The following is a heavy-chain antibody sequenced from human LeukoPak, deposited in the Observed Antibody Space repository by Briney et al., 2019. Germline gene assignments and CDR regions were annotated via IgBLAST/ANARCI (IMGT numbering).Heavy chain of an antibody. CDR1: GGSLSGFY. Sequence: SETLSLTCAVYGGSLSGFYWSWIRQPPGKGLEWIGEINHSGSTNYNPSLKSRVTMSMDTSKKQLSLRVTSVTAADTAVYYCARASSYDCVTRYDPAWFGPWGQGTLVTVSS. D-gene: IGHD3-16*01. V-gene: IGHV4-34*01. CDR2: INHSGST. CDR3: ARASSYDCVTRYDPAWFGP. J-gene: IGHJ5*02.